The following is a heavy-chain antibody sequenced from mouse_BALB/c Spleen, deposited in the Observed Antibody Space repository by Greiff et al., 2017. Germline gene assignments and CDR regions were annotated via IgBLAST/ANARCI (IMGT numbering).Heavy chain of an antibody. D-gene: IGHD2-1*01. CDR2: INPSSGYT. J-gene: IGHJ2*01. CDR3: AREGRVYYGNYFDY. Sequence: VKLMESGAELARPGASVKMSCKASGYTFTSYTMHWVKQRPGQGLEWIGYINPSSGYTNYNQKFKDKATLTADKSSSTAYMQLSSLTSEDSAVYYCAREGRVYYGNYFDYWGQGTTLTVSS. CDR1: GYTFTSYT. V-gene: IGHV1-4*01.